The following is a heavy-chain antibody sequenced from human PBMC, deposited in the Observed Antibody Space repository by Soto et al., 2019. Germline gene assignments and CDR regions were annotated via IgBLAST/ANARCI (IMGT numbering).Heavy chain of an antibody. CDR1: GYTFTSYG. CDR3: ARGRYGDY. D-gene: IGHD1-1*01. V-gene: IGHV1-18*01. J-gene: IGHJ4*02. CDR2: ISAHNGNT. Sequence: QVHLVQSGAEVKKPGASVKVSCKASGYTFTSYGITWVRQAPGQGLEWMGWISAHNGNTDYAQKIQGRVIVTRDTSTSTAYMELRSRRSDDTAVDYCARGRYGDYWGQGALVTVSS.